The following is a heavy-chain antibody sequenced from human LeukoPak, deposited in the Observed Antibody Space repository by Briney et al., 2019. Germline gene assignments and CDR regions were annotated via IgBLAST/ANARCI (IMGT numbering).Heavy chain of an antibody. J-gene: IGHJ3*02. V-gene: IGHV3-64*01. CDR3: AKTDPRDGSGPHDAFDI. Sequence: PGGSLRLSCAASGFTFSSYAMHWVRQAPGKGLEYVSAISSNGGSTYYANSVKGRFTISRDNSKNTLYLQMNSLRAEDTAVYYCAKTDPRDGSGPHDAFDIWGQGTMVTVSS. D-gene: IGHD3-22*01. CDR1: GFTFSSYA. CDR2: ISSNGGST.